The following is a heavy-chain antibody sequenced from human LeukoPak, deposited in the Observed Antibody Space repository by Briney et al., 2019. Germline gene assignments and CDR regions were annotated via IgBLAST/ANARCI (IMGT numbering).Heavy chain of an antibody. V-gene: IGHV4-34*01. CDR2: INHSGST. CDR3: ARGRPGTYDFWSGYSGGFDP. CDR1: GGSFSGYY. Sequence: SETLSLTXAVYGGSFSGYYWSWIRQPPGKGLEWIGEINHSGSTNYNPSLKSRVTISVDTSKNQFSLKLSSVTAADTAVYYCARGRPGTYDFWSGYSGGFDPWGQGTLVTVSS. J-gene: IGHJ5*02. D-gene: IGHD3-3*01.